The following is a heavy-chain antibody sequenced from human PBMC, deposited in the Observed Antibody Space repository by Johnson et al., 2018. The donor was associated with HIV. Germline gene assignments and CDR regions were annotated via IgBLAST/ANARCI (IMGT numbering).Heavy chain of an antibody. D-gene: IGHD3-22*01. CDR3: AKDRGDSSGYYYADAFDI. V-gene: IGHV3-23*04. J-gene: IGHJ3*02. CDR2: VSGSGGST. Sequence: VQLVESGGGLVKPGGSLRLSCAASGFTLNTYAMSWVRQAPGTGLEWVSAVSGSGGSTYYADSVNGRPTISRDNSKNTLYLQMKSLRAEDTAVYYCAKDRGDSSGYYYADAFDIWGQGTMVTVSS. CDR1: GFTLNTYA.